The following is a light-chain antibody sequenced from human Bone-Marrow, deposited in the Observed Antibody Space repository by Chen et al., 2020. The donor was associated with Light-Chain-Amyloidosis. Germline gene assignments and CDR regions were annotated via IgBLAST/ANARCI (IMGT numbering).Light chain of an antibody. J-gene: IGLJ1*01. Sequence: SALTQPASVSGSPGQSIIISCTNTNNDVGNYNFVSWYQQQPGKAPRLVIDEDDKRPSEVPSRSSSSKSGNTASLTISGLQPEDEADYYCSSYGTTYVFGSGTTVTVL. V-gene: IGLV2-14*02. CDR1: NNDVGNYNF. CDR3: SSYGTTYV. CDR2: EDD.